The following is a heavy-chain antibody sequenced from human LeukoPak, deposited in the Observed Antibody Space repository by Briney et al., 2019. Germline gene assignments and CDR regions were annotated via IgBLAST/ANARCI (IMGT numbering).Heavy chain of an antibody. J-gene: IGHJ5*02. CDR3: AREHYDYVWGSYRYKVSWFDP. V-gene: IGHV1-46*01. CDR2: INPSGGST. CDR1: GYTFTGYY. Sequence: ASVKVSCKASGYTFTGYYMHWVRQAPGQGLEWMGIINPSGGSTSYAQKFQGRVTMTRDMSTSTVYMELSSLRSEDTAVYYCAREHYDYVWGSYRYKVSWFDPWGQGTLVTVSS. D-gene: IGHD3-16*02.